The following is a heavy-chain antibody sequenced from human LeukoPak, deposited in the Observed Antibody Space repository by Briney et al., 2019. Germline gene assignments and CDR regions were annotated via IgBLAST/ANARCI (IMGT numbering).Heavy chain of an antibody. CDR3: VVGLWFGELLEFGDY. CDR2: ISYDGSNK. D-gene: IGHD3-10*01. Sequence: GGSLRLSCAASGFTFSSYGMHWVRQAPGKGLEWVAVISYDGSNKYYADSVKGRFTISRDNSKNTLYLQMNSLRAEDTAVYDCVVGLWFGELLEFGDYWGQGTLVTVSS. CDR1: GFTFSSYG. J-gene: IGHJ4*02. V-gene: IGHV3-30*03.